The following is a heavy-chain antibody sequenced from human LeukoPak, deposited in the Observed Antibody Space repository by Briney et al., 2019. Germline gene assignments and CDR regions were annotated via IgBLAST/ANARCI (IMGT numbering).Heavy chain of an antibody. Sequence: GGSLRLSSAASGFTFSSYAMSWVRQAPGKGLEWVSAISGSGGSTYYADSVKGRFTISRDNSKNTLYLQMNSLRAEDTAVYYCAKDHYYDSSGYKTIHFDYWGQGTLVTVS. CDR1: GFTFSSYA. J-gene: IGHJ4*02. D-gene: IGHD3-22*01. CDR2: ISGSGGST. CDR3: AKDHYYDSSGYKTIHFDY. V-gene: IGHV3-23*01.